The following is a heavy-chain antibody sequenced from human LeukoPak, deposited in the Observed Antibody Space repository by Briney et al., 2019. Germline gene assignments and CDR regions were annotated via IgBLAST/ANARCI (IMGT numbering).Heavy chain of an antibody. CDR1: GGSISSGSYY. D-gene: IGHD3-10*01. J-gene: IGHJ2*01. Sequence: SETLSLTCTVSGGSISSGSYYWSWIRPPAGKGLEWIGRIYTSGSTNYNPSLKSRVTISVDTSKNQFSLKLSSVTAADTAVYYCARSTMVRGLRSDWYFDLWGRGTLVTVSS. CDR3: ARSTMVRGLRSDWYFDL. CDR2: IYTSGST. V-gene: IGHV4-61*02.